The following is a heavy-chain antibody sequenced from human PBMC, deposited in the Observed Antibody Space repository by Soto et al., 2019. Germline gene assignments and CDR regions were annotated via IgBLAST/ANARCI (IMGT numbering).Heavy chain of an antibody. J-gene: IGHJ6*02. V-gene: IGHV3-30*18. Sequence: HPGGSLRLSCAASGFTFSSYGMHWVRQAPGKGLEWVAVISYDGSNKYYADSVKGRFTISRDNSKNTLYLQMNSLRAEDTAVYYCANIIEVVAATRGSYGMDVWGQGTTVTVSS. CDR3: ANIIEVVAATRGSYGMDV. CDR1: GFTFSSYG. D-gene: IGHD2-15*01. CDR2: ISYDGSNK.